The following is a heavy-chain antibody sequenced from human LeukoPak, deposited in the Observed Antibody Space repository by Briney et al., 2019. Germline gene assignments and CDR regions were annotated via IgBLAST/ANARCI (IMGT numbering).Heavy chain of an antibody. D-gene: IGHD3-10*01. Sequence: ASVKVSCKASGYTFTGYYMHWVRQAPGQGLESMGRINPNSGGTNYAQKFQGRVTMTRDTSISTAYMELSRLRSDDTAVYYCARATMVRGVTAYYFDYWGQGTLVTVSS. V-gene: IGHV1-2*06. CDR3: ARATMVRGVTAYYFDY. CDR2: INPNSGGT. J-gene: IGHJ4*02. CDR1: GYTFTGYY.